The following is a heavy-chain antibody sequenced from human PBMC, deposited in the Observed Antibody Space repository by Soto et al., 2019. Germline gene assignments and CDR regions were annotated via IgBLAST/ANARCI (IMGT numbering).Heavy chain of an antibody. CDR3: APYYFGSGSYYRFDN. V-gene: IGHV1-18*01. J-gene: IGHJ4*02. D-gene: IGHD3-10*01. CDR1: GYAFSFG. Sequence: VQSGGEVKKPGASVRVSCKASGYAFSFGFSWVRQAPGQGLEWMGWISASDGSTNSAQKFRGRISLTTDTSTNTAYLDLLRLTSDDTAVYFCAPYYFGSGSYYRFDNWGQGTLVNVSS. CDR2: ISASDGST.